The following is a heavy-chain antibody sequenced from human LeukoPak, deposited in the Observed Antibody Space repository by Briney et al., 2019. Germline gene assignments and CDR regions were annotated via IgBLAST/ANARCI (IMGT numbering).Heavy chain of an antibody. V-gene: IGHV1-69*13. CDR3: ARSTYYYDSSGYYDFDY. CDR2: IIPIFGTA. D-gene: IGHD3-22*01. Sequence: GASVKVSCKASGGTFSSYAISWVRQAPGQGLEWMGGIIPIFGTANYAQKFQGRVTITADESTSTGYMELSSLRSEDTAVYYCARSTYYYDSSGYYDFDYWGQGTLVTVSS. CDR1: GGTFSSYA. J-gene: IGHJ4*02.